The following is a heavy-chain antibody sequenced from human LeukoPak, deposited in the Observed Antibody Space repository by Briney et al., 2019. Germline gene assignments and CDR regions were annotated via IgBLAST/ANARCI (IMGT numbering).Heavy chain of an antibody. D-gene: IGHD2-15*01. V-gene: IGHV4-59*01. Sequence: SETLSLTCTVSGDSFSGIYWSWIRQPPGKGLEWIGHIYYSGSTNYNPSLKSRVAISVDTSKNHFSLKLSSMTAADTAVYYCARGVVAAPTNFDYWGQGTLVTVSS. CDR2: IYYSGST. CDR1: GDSFSGIY. J-gene: IGHJ4*02. CDR3: ARGVVAAPTNFDY.